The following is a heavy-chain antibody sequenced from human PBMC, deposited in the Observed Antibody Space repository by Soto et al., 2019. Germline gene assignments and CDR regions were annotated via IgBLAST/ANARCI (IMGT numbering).Heavy chain of an antibody. CDR3: ARSTTGTTGPSALRY. CDR1: GGSISSSSYY. CDR2: IYYSGST. V-gene: IGHV4-39*01. Sequence: QLQLQESGPGLVKPSETLSLTCTVSGGSISSSSYYWGWIRQPPGKGLEWIGRIYYSGSTYYSPSLKSRVTISVDTSKNQFSLKLSSVAAADTAIYYCARSTTGTTGPSALRYWGQGTLVNVS. D-gene: IGHD1-1*01. J-gene: IGHJ4*02.